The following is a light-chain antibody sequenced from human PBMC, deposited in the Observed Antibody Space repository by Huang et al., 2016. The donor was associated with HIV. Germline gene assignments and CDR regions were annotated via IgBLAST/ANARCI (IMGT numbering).Light chain of an antibody. CDR3: HQYNNWPPWT. J-gene: IGKJ1*01. Sequence: ELVMTQSPATLSVSPGERATLSCRASQSVSSTLAWYQQKPGQAPRLLIYGASARATGIPDRFSGSGSGTEFTLTISSLQSEDFAVYYCHQYNNWPPWTFGQGTKVEIK. V-gene: IGKV3-15*01. CDR1: QSVSST. CDR2: GAS.